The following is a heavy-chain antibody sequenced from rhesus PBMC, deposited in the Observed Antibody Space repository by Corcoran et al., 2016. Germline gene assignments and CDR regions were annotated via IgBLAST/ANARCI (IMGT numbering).Heavy chain of an antibody. CDR2: LNGGGDIV. J-gene: IGHJ4*01. V-gene: IGHV3S42*01. Sequence: GGSLRLSCAASGFTLSTYWMNWVRQNPGKGLEWISGLNGGGDIVFYADSVKGRFSISRDNSKNTLSLQMNSLRAEDTAVYYCVKSGSWNFDYWGQGVLVTVSS. D-gene: IGHD6-25*01. CDR1: GFTLSTYW. CDR3: VKSGSWNFDY.